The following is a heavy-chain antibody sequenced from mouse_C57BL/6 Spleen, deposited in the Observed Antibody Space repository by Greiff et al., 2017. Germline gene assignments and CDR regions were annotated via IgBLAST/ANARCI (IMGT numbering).Heavy chain of an antibody. CDR3: ARPGYYGSSYYYFDY. Sequence: QVQLQQPGAELVKPGASVKLSCKASGYTFTSYWMHWVKQRPGQGLEWIGMIHPNSGSTNYNEKFKSKATLTVDKSSSTAYMQLSSLTSEDSAVYYCARPGYYGSSYYYFDYWGQGTTLTVSS. J-gene: IGHJ2*01. CDR2: IHPNSGST. V-gene: IGHV1-64*01. CDR1: GYTFTSYW. D-gene: IGHD1-1*01.